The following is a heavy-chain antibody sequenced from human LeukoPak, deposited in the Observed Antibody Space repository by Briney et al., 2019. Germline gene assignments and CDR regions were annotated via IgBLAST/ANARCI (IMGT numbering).Heavy chain of an antibody. J-gene: IGHJ4*02. CDR3: ARYSGYEFYYDY. Sequence: GASVKVSCKASGYTFTGYYMHWLRQAPGHRLHSTGWINPNSGGASYAQKFQGRVTMTRDTSISTAYMELSRLRSDDTAVYYCARYSGYEFYYDYWGQGTLVTVSS. CDR2: INPNSGGA. V-gene: IGHV1-2*02. D-gene: IGHD5-12*01. CDR1: GYTFTGYY.